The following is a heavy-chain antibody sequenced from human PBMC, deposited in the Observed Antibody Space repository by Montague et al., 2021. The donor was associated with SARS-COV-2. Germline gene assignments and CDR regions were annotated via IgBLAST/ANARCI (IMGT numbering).Heavy chain of an antibody. V-gene: IGHV4-61*08. CDR3: ARGSTADDYDDYETAGCSYNYGMDF. CDR1: GDSVNSGGCY. D-gene: IGHD4-17*01. Sequence: SETLSLTCTVSGDSVNSGGCYWSWIRQPPEKGLEWIGNIYYSGTTNYNPSIKRRVTIAVDTSNNQSSLKLSAVTAADTAVYYCARGSTADDYDDYETAGCSYNYGMDFWGQGTTVTVSS. CDR2: IYYSGTT. J-gene: IGHJ6*02.